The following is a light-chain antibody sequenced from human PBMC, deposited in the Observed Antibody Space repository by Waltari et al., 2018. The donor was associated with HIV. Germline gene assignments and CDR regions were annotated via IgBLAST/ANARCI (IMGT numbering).Light chain of an antibody. Sequence: QSVLTQPPSVSGAPGQRVTIPCTGSRSHIGAGYHVHWYQQLPGPPPKLLIYGNSNRPSGVPDRFSGSKSGTSASLAITGLQAEDEADYYCQSYDSSLSGSWVFGGGTKLTVL. CDR1: RSHIGAGYH. V-gene: IGLV1-40*01. J-gene: IGLJ3*02. CDR3: QSYDSSLSGSWV. CDR2: GNS.